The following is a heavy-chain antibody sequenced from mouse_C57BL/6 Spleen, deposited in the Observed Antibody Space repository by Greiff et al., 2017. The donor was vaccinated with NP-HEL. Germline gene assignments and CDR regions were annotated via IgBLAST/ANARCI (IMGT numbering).Heavy chain of an antibody. J-gene: IGHJ4*01. CDR3: AINWDFMDY. CDR2: INPSTGGT. V-gene: IGHV1-42*01. D-gene: IGHD4-1*01. Sequence: VQLKESGPELVKPGASVKISCKASGYSFTGYYMNWVKQSPEKSLEWIGEINPSTGGTTYNQKFKAKATLTVDKSSSTAYMQLKSLTSEDSAVYYCAINWDFMDYWGQGTSVTVSS. CDR1: GYSFTGYY.